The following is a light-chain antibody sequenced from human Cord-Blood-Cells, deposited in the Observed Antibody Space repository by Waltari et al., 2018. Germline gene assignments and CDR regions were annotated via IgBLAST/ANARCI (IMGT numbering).Light chain of an antibody. CDR2: GAS. J-gene: IGKJ3*01. CDR1: QSVSSN. CDR3: QQYNNWIFT. Sequence: EIVMKQSLATLSVSPGVRAPLSCRASQSVSSNLAWYQQKPGQAPRLLIYGASTRATGIPARFSGSGSGTEFTLTISSLQSEDFAVYYCQQYNNWIFTFGPGTKVDIK. V-gene: IGKV3-15*01.